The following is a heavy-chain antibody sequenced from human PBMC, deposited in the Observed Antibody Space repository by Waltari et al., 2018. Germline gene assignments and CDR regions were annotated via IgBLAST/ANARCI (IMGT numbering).Heavy chain of an antibody. CDR2: INHSGST. CDR3: ARGYWRSTSCDLDY. CDR1: GGSFSGYY. D-gene: IGHD2-2*01. Sequence: QVQLQQWGAGLLKPSETLSLTCAVYGGSFSGYYWSWIRQPPGKGREWIGEINHSGSTNDNPSLNSRGTIAVDTSKNQFSMKLSSVTAADTAVYYCARGYWRSTSCDLDYWGQGTLVTVSS. V-gene: IGHV4-34*01. J-gene: IGHJ4*02.